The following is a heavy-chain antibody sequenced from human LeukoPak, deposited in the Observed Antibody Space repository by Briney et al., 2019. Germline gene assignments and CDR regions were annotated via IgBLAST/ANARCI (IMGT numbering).Heavy chain of an antibody. Sequence: ASVKVSCKASGYTFTSYAMHWVRQAPGQRLEWMGWINAGNGNTKYSQKFQGRDTITRDTSASTAYMELSSLRSEDTAVYYCARGKGSSSWYVAPYNWFDPWGQGTLVTVSS. V-gene: IGHV1-3*01. CDR2: INAGNGNT. J-gene: IGHJ5*02. CDR1: GYTFTSYA. D-gene: IGHD6-13*01. CDR3: ARGKGSSSWYVAPYNWFDP.